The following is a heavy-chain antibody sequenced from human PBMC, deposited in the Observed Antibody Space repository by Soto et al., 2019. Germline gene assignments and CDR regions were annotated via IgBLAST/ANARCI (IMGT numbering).Heavy chain of an antibody. V-gene: IGHV3-23*01. D-gene: IGHD6-19*01. CDR1: GFRFDKYA. CDR3: AKDRSIAVAGTMGCFDY. Sequence: PGGSLRLSCTVSGFRFDKYAMSWVRQAPGKGLEWVSAISGSGGSTYYADSVKGRFTISRDNSKNTLYLQTNSLRAEDTAVYYCAKDRSIAVAGTMGCFDYWGQGTLVTVSS. J-gene: IGHJ4*02. CDR2: ISGSGGST.